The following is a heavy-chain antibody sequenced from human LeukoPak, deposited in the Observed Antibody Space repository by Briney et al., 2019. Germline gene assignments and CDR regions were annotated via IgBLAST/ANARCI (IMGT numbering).Heavy chain of an antibody. CDR2: IRGSGGST. Sequence: GGSLRLSCAASGFTFSSYAMSWVRQAPGKGLEWVSAIRGSGGSTYYADSVKGRFTISRDNSKNTLYLQMNSLRAEDTAVYYCAKDDSNYSFNFDYWGQGTLVTVSS. V-gene: IGHV3-23*01. CDR1: GFTFSSYA. D-gene: IGHD4-11*01. J-gene: IGHJ4*02. CDR3: AKDDSNYSFNFDY.